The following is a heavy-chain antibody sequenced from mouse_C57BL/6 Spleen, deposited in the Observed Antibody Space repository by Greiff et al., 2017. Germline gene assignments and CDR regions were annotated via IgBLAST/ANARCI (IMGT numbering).Heavy chain of an antibody. Sequence: QVQLQQPGAELVKPGASVKLSCKASGYTFTSYWMPWVKQRPGQGLEWIGMIHPNSGSTNYNEKFKSKATLTVDKSSSTAYMQLSSLTSEDSAVYYCARSNDGYYEIDYWGQGTTLTVSS. CDR1: GYTFTSYW. CDR3: ARSNDGYYEIDY. D-gene: IGHD2-3*01. V-gene: IGHV1-64*01. CDR2: IHPNSGST. J-gene: IGHJ2*01.